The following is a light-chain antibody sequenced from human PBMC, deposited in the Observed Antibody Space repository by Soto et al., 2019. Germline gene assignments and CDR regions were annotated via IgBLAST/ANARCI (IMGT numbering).Light chain of an antibody. CDR1: ESVTNY. CDR3: QQYNNWWT. V-gene: IGKV3-11*01. J-gene: IGKJ1*01. CDR2: DVS. Sequence: EIVLTQSPATLSLSPGERGTLSCRASESVTNYLAWYQQKPGQAPRLLVYDVSNRATGTPARFSGGGSGTDFTLTISNLEPEDFAVYYCQQYNNWWTFGQGTKVDIK.